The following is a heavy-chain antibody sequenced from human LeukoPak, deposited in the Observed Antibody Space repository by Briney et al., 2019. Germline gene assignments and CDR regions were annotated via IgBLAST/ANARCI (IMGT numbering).Heavy chain of an antibody. CDR3: AKDRVPQYCSSTSCYFFGGFWDY. D-gene: IGHD2-2*01. Sequence: PGESLRLSCAASGFTFSSYWMSWVRQAPGKGLEWVAHIKEDGSDKYYVGSVKGRFTISRDNSKNTLYLQMNSLRAEDTAVYYCAKDRVPQYCSSTSCYFFGGFWDYWGQGTLVTVSS. CDR2: IKEDGSDK. V-gene: IGHV3-7*03. J-gene: IGHJ4*02. CDR1: GFTFSSYW.